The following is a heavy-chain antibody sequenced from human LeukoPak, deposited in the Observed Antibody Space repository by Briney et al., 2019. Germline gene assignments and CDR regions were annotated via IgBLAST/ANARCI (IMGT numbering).Heavy chain of an antibody. J-gene: IGHJ4*02. CDR2: IYYSGST. CDR1: GGSFSGYY. CDR3: ARVAVYSSSWYGDY. D-gene: IGHD6-13*01. V-gene: IGHV4-59*08. Sequence: SETLSLTCAVYGGSFSGYYWSWIRQPPGKGLEWIGYIYYSGSTNYNPSLKSRVTISVDTSKNQFSLKLSSVTAADTAVYYCARVAVYSSSWYGDYWGQGTLVTVSS.